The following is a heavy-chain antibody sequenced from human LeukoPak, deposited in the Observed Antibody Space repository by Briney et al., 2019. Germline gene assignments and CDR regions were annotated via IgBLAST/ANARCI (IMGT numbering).Heavy chain of an antibody. J-gene: IGHJ5*01. V-gene: IGHV3-74*01. CDR3: AKSDWFDP. CDR1: GFTFSNYW. CDR2: LKSDGSSA. Sequence: GGSLRLSCATSGFTFSNYWMSWLRHAPGKGLVWVARLKSDGSSASYAESVKGRFTISRDNARSTLYLQMNSLRVDDTAVYYCAKSDWFDPWGRGILVTVSS.